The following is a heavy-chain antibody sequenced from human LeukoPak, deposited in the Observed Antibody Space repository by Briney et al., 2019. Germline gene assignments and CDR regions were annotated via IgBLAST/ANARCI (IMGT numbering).Heavy chain of an antibody. V-gene: IGHV3-7*01. D-gene: IGHD6-13*01. CDR1: GFTFSSYW. CDR3: AREDGSSWSPFDY. Sequence: GGSLRLSCAASGFTFSSYWMSWVRQAPGKGLEWVANIKQDGSEKYYVDSVKGRFTISRDNAKNSLYLQMNSLRAEDTAVYYCAREDGSSWSPFDYWGQGTLVTVSS. CDR2: IKQDGSEK. J-gene: IGHJ4*02.